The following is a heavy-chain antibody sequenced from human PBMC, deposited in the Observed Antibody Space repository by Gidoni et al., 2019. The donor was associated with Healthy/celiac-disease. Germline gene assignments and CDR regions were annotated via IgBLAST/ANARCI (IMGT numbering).Heavy chain of an antibody. V-gene: IGHV3-30-3*01. D-gene: IGHD3-9*01. CDR2: ISYDGSNK. J-gene: IGHJ4*02. Sequence: QVQLVESGGGVVQPGRSRRHSCAASGITFSSYAMHWVRQAPGKGLEWVAVISYDGSNKYYADSVKGRFTISRDNSKNTLYLQMNSLRAEDTAVYYCARGGALRYFDSLYYFDYWGQGTLVTVSS. CDR3: ARGGALRYFDSLYYFDY. CDR1: GITFSSYA.